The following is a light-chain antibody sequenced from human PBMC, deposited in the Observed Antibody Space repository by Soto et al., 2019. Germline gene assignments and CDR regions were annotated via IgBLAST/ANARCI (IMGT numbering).Light chain of an antibody. CDR1: QGISRN. CDR2: GAS. J-gene: IGKJ5*01. Sequence: VLTQSPATLSVSPGERATLSCRASQGISRNLAWYQQKPGQAPRLLILGASTRATGIPARFSGSGSGTEFTLTISSLQSEDFAVYYCKQYNTWPPFTFGQGTRLEI. V-gene: IGKV3-15*01. CDR3: KQYNTWPPFT.